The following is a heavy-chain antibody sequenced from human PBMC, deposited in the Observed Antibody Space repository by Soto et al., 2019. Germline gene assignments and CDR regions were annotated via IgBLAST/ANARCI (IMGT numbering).Heavy chain of an antibody. CDR3: AASPSAGY. CDR1: GFTVSNNY. J-gene: IGHJ4*02. V-gene: IGHV3-53*02. CDR2: IYRGGGA. Sequence: EVQLVETGGGLIQPGGSLRLSCPVSGFTVSNNYMKWPRQAPGQGLEWVSLIYRGGGAYYADSVKGRFTISRDSNTLYLQMNNLRAEDTAVYYCAASPSAGYWGRGTLVTVSS.